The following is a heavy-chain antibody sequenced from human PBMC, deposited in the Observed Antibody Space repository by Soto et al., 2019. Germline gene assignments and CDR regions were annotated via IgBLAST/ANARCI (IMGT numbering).Heavy chain of an antibody. CDR2: ISSISIYI. CDR3: AKGWTYYYGSGSYY. Sequence: GGSLRLSCAASGFTFSSYSMNWVRQAPGKGLEWVSSISSISIYIYYADSVKGRFTISRDNAKNSLCLQMNSLRAEDTAVYYCAKGWTYYYGSGSYYWGQGTLVTVSS. J-gene: IGHJ4*02. CDR1: GFTFSSYS. D-gene: IGHD3-10*01. V-gene: IGHV3-21*01.